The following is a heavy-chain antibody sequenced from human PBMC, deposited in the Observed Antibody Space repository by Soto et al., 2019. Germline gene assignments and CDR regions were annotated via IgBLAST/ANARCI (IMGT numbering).Heavy chain of an antibody. CDR2: ISGYNGNT. V-gene: IGHV1-18*01. CDR1: GYTFTSYG. CDR3: AREWNDRPGDY. D-gene: IGHD1-1*01. J-gene: IGHJ4*01. Sequence: ASVKVSCKASGYTFTSYGISWVRQAPGQGLEWMGWISGYNGNTNYPQKLQGRVTMTTDTSTTTAYMELRSLRSDDTAVYYCAREWNDRPGDYWGHGTLVTVSS.